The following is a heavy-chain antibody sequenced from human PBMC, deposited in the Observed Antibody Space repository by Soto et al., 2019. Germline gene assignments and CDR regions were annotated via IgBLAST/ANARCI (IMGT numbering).Heavy chain of an antibody. J-gene: IGHJ6*02. CDR3: AKSSPYRLVKKHPGKQYYSPMDV. D-gene: IGHD1-26*01. Sequence: GASVKVSCKASGGNFSRYAISWLRQAPGQGLEWMGGIIPVFRTTNYEQKLQGRVTITADGSTSTAYMELSSLTSADTAVYYCAKSSPYRLVKKHPGKQYYSPMDVWGQGTTVTVSS. CDR1: GGNFSRYA. CDR2: IIPVFRTT. V-gene: IGHV1-69*13.